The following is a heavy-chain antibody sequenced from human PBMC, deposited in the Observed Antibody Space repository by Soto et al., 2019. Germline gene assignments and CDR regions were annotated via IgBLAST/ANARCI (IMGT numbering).Heavy chain of an antibody. D-gene: IGHD2-15*01. CDR1: GFTFSNFG. CDR3: ANSPRLLAFY. Sequence: PGGSLRLSCVASGFTFSNFGMNWVRQAPGKGLEWVSGVSASGGSTYYADSVKGRFTISRDNSKNTLYLQMNSLRAEDTAVYYCANSPRLLAFYWGQGTLVTVSS. J-gene: IGHJ4*02. V-gene: IGHV3-23*01. CDR2: VSASGGST.